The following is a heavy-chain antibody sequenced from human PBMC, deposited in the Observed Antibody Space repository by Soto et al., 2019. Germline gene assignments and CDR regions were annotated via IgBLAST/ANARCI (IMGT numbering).Heavy chain of an antibody. CDR1: GGSINSGGYY. Sequence: SETLSLTCTVSGGSINSGGYYWSWIRQHPGKGLEWIGYVYNSGSTYYNPSLKSRVTISVDTSKNQFSLKLSSVTAADTAVYCCARGITMVRGVIHTPYFDYWGQGTLVTVSS. V-gene: IGHV4-31*03. CDR2: VYNSGST. CDR3: ARGITMVRGVIHTPYFDY. D-gene: IGHD3-10*01. J-gene: IGHJ4*02.